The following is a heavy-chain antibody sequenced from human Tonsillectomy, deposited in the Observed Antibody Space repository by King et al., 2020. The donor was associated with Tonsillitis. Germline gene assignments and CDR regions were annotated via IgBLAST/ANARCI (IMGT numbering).Heavy chain of an antibody. D-gene: IGHD3-16*01. CDR1: GGSISSGDYS. J-gene: IGHJ5*02. CDR2: IYYTGST. CDR3: AREPSPFGFVGWFDP. Sequence: VQLQESGPGLVKPSQTLSLTCAVSGGSISSGDYSWSWIRQPPGKGLEWIGYIYYTGSTYYNPSLKSRVTLSVDTSKNQFSLRLSSVTAADTAVYFCAREPSPFGFVGWFDPGGQETLLTISS. V-gene: IGHV4-30-4*07.